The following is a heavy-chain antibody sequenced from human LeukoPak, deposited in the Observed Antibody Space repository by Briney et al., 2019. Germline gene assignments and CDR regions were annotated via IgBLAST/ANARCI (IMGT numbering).Heavy chain of an antibody. CDR2: IWYDGSNE. Sequence: PGRSLRLSCAASGFTFSRYGMHWVRQAPGKGLEWVAVIWYDGSNEYYADSVKGRFTIFRDNSKNTLHLSMNSLSAGDTAVYYCARPLVGDALDYWGQGTLVTVSS. J-gene: IGHJ4*02. D-gene: IGHD1-26*01. V-gene: IGHV3-33*01. CDR1: GFTFSRYG. CDR3: ARPLVGDALDY.